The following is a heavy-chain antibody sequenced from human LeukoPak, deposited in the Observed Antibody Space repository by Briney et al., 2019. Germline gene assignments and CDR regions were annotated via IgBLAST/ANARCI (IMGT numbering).Heavy chain of an antibody. CDR1: GFTFDDYA. CDR2: ISWNSGSI. Sequence: GGSLRLSCAASGFTFDDYAMHWVRQAPGKGLEWVSGISWNSGSIGYADSVKGRFTISRDNAKNSLYLQMNSLRAEDTAVYYCARDIHSSGYYERYGMDVWGQGTTVTVSS. J-gene: IGHJ6*02. D-gene: IGHD3-22*01. CDR3: ARDIHSSGYYERYGMDV. V-gene: IGHV3-9*01.